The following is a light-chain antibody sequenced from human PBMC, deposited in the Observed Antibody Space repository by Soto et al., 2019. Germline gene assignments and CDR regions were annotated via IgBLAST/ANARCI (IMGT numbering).Light chain of an antibody. V-gene: IGKV3-20*01. J-gene: IGKJ2*01. CDR1: QVIGSRY. Sequence: EIVMTQSPGTLSLSPGERATISCRASQVIGSRYLAWYHQESGQAPRLLIYGASSRATGIPDRFSGSGSGTDFTLTISRLEPEDFGGYYCQQFGSSIPHTFGQGTKLEIK. CDR2: GAS. CDR3: QQFGSSIPHT.